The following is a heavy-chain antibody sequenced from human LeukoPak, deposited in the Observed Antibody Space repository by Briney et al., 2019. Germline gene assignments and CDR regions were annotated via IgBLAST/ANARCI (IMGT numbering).Heavy chain of an antibody. CDR3: ARGRIQLSGQDY. CDR1: GGSFSGYY. V-gene: IGHV4-34*01. J-gene: IGHJ4*02. D-gene: IGHD5-18*01. Sequence: SETLSLTCAVYGGSFSGYYWSWIRQPPGKGLEWIGEINHSGSTNYNPSLKSRVTISVDTSKNQFSLKLSSVTAAGTAVYYCARGRIQLSGQDYWGQGTLVTVSS. CDR2: INHSGST.